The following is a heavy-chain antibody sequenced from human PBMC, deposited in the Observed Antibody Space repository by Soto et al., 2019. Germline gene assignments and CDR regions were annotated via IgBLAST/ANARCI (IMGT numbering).Heavy chain of an antibody. CDR1: GGTFSSYT. D-gene: IGHD5-12*01. CDR2: IIPILGIA. Sequence: QVQLVQSGAEVKKPGSSVKVSCKASGGTFSSYTISWVRQAPGQGLEWMGRIIPILGIANYAQKFQGRVTITADKSTSTAYMELSSLRSEDTAVYYCARVFPDGGYDFDYWGQGTLVTVSS. CDR3: ARVFPDGGYDFDY. V-gene: IGHV1-69*02. J-gene: IGHJ4*02.